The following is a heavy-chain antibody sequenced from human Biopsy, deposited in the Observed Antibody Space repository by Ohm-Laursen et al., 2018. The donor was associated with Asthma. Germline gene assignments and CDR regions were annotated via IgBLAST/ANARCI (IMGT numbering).Heavy chain of an antibody. J-gene: IGHJ3*02. CDR1: GFSFSNFA. Sequence: RSLRLSCSAPGFSFSNFAIHWVRQAPGKGLEWVGVISKDASTQDYADSVKGRFTMARDNSKNTLDLQMNSLREEDTAVYYCVRDGTDDAFDIWGQGIVVSVSS. CDR2: ISKDASTQ. V-gene: IGHV3-30*01. CDR3: VRDGTDDAFDI. D-gene: IGHD1-1*01.